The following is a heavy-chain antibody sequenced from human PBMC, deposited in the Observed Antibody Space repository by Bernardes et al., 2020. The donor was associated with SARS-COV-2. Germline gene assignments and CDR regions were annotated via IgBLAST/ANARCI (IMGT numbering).Heavy chain of an antibody. J-gene: IGHJ4*02. V-gene: IGHV3-74*01. CDR3: ASLSTGTNSFDS. CDR2: INGDGSST. Sequence: VGSLIRSCAASEFTFSSYWMHWVRQAPGQGLVWVSRINGDGSSTTYADSVKGRFTISRDSAKNTLYLQMNSLRAEDTAVYFCASLSTGTNSFDSWGQGTLVTVSS. CDR1: EFTFSSYW. D-gene: IGHD1-1*01.